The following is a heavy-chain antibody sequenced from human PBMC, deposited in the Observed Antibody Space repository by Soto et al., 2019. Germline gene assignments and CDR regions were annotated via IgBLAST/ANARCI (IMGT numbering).Heavy chain of an antibody. D-gene: IGHD6-19*01. CDR1: GGSFSGYY. CDR3: ARPRYRRDGCNPNWFDP. Sequence: QVQLQQWGAGLLKPSETLSLTCAVYGGSFSGYYWSWIRQPPGKGLEWTGEINHSGSTNYNPSLKSRVTISVDTSKNLFSLKLSSVTAADTAVYYCARPRYRRDGCNPNWFDPWGQGTLVTVSS. CDR2: INHSGST. V-gene: IGHV4-34*01. J-gene: IGHJ5*02.